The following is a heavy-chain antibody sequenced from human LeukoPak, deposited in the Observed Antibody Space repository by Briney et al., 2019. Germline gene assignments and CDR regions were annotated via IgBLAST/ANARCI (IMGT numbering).Heavy chain of an antibody. CDR2: IYYSGST. V-gene: IGHV4-59*01. CDR3: ARDNWNYGSSMDV. D-gene: IGHD1-7*01. Sequence: SETLSLTCTVSGGSISSYYWSWIRQPPGKGLEWIGYIYYSGSTNYNPSLKSRVTISVDTSKNQFSLKLSSVTAADTAVYYCARDNWNYGSSMDVWGQGTMVTVSS. J-gene: IGHJ6*02. CDR1: GGSISSYY.